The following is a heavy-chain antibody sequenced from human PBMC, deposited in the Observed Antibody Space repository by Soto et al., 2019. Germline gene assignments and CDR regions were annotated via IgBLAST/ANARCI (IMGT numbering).Heavy chain of an antibody. CDR2: IYSGGST. V-gene: IGHV3-53*02. Sequence: EVQLVETGGGLIQPGGSLRLSCAASGFTVSSNYMSWVRQAPGKGLEWVSVIYSGGSTYYADSVKGRFTISRDNSKNTRYLQMNSLRAEDTAVYYCARELVGATTYYYGMDVWGQGTTVTVSS. CDR3: ARELVGATTYYYGMDV. D-gene: IGHD1-26*01. J-gene: IGHJ6*02. CDR1: GFTVSSNY.